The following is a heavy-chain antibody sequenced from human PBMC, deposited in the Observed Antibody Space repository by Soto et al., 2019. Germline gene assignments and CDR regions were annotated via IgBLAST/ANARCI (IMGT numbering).Heavy chain of an antibody. CDR3: ARVGRVWFGTPMAGYYYGMDV. D-gene: IGHD3-10*01. CDR2: INHSGST. V-gene: IGHV4-34*01. Sequence: PSETLSLTCAVYGGSFSGYYWSWIRQPPGKGLEWIGEINHSGSTNYNPSLKSRVTISVDTSKNQFSLKLSSVTAADTAVYYCARVGRVWFGTPMAGYYYGMDVWGQGTKVTVSS. J-gene: IGHJ6*02. CDR1: GGSFSGYY.